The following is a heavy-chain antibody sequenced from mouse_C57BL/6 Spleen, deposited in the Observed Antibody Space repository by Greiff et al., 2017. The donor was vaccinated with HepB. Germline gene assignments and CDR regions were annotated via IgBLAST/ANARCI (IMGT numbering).Heavy chain of an antibody. J-gene: IGHJ2*01. D-gene: IGHD2-1*01. CDR2: ISSGGSYT. V-gene: IGHV5-6*01. CDR3: ARHEGNSYFDY. CDR1: GFPFRSYG. Sequence: EVTLVESGGDLVKPGGSLKLSCAASGFPFRSYGMSWVRPTPAKRLEWVATISSGGSYTYYPDSVKGRFTISRDNAKNTLYLQMSSLKSEDTAMYYCARHEGNSYFDYWGQGTTLTVSS.